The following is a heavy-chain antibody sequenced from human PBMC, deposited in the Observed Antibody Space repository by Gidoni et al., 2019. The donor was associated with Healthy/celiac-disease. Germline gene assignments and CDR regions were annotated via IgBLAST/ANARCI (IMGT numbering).Heavy chain of an antibody. J-gene: IGHJ4*02. CDR2: ISSSGSTI. D-gene: IGHD2-15*01. Sequence: EVQLVESGGGLVQPGGSLRLSCAASGFTFSIYEMHWVRQAPGKGLEWVSYISSSGSTIYYADSVKGRFTISRDNAKNSLYLQMNSLRAEDTAVYYCASVGYCSGGSCYAPGRYFDYWGQGTLVTVSS. V-gene: IGHV3-48*03. CDR3: ASVGYCSGGSCYAPGRYFDY. CDR1: GFTFSIYE.